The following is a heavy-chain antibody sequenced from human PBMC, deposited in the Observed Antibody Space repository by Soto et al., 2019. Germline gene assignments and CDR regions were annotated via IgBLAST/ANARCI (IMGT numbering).Heavy chain of an antibody. CDR2: ISSSGTSA. D-gene: IGHD6-19*01. CDR1: GFTFNAVY. CDR3: ARDRGAVTGQYFDY. J-gene: IGHJ4*02. V-gene: IGHV3-11*05. Sequence: QVQLEESGGGLVKPGGSLRLSCAAPGFTFNAVYMRWIRQAPNKGLEYISYISSSGTSANYADSVKGRFTIPRDNAKNSLYLQMNSLRAEDTAVYYCARDRGAVTGQYFDYWGQGALVTVSS.